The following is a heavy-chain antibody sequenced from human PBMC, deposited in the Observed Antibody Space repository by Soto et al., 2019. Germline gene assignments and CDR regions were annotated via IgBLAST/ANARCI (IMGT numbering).Heavy chain of an antibody. CDR1: GLTFSSYA. D-gene: IGHD3-3*01. CDR3: ARGVSYDFWSGYYTGYTTI. V-gene: IGHV3-30-3*01. CDR2: ISYDGSNK. J-gene: IGHJ4*02. Sequence: GGSLRLSCAASGLTFSSYAMHWVRQAPGKGLEWVAVISYDGSNKYYADSVKGRFTISRDNSKNTLYLQMNSLRAEDTAVHYCARGVSYDFWSGYYTGYTTIWGQGTLVTVSS.